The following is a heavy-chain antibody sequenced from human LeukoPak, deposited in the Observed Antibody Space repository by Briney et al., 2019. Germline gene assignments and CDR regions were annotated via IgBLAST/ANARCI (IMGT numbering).Heavy chain of an antibody. CDR1: GGSISSSSYY. D-gene: IGHD1-1*01. V-gene: IGHV4-39*07. J-gene: IGHJ6*03. Sequence: PSETLSLTCTVSGGSISSSSYYWGWIRQPPGKGLEWIGSIYYSGSTYYNPSLKSRVTISVDTSKNQFSLKLSSVTAADTAVYYCARYNYWLHKPPDYYYYMDVWGKGTTVTVSS. CDR3: ARYNYWLHKPPDYYYYMDV. CDR2: IYYSGST.